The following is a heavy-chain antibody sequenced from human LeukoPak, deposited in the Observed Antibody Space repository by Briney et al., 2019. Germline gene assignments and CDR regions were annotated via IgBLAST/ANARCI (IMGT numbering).Heavy chain of an antibody. Sequence: GGSLRLSCAASGFSFSTHWLSWFRQAPGKGLEWVALIKQDGSVIHYVDSVKGRFTISRDNAKNSLSLQMNSLRADDTAVYYCAGDEGWTFDIWGQGTKVTVSS. D-gene: IGHD5-24*01. CDR3: AGDEGWTFDI. CDR2: IKQDGSVI. J-gene: IGHJ3*02. CDR1: GFSFSTHW. V-gene: IGHV3-7*01.